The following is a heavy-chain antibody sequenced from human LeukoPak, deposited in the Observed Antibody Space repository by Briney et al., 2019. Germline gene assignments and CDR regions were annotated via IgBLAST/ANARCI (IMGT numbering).Heavy chain of an antibody. CDR1: GYTVSGYD. CDR3: ARGGYYDSSGYN. D-gene: IGHD3-22*01. V-gene: IGHV1-8*02. Sequence: ASVKVSCKASGYTVSGYDINWVRQATGQGLEWMGWMNPNSGNTGYAQKFQGRVTMTRDTSISTAYMELSRLRSDDTAVYYCARGGYYDSSGYNWGQGTLVTVSS. CDR2: MNPNSGNT. J-gene: IGHJ4*02.